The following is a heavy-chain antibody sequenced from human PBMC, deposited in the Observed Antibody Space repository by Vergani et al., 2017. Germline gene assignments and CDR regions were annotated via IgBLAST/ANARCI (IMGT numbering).Heavy chain of an antibody. V-gene: IGHV4-31*11. CDR1: GGSISSGDHC. Sequence: QVQLQESGPGVVKPSQTLSLTCAVSGGSISSGDHCWTWIRQRPGKGLEWIGYSFYSGTNYDNPSLRSRLTISVDTSQNQFSLKLRSVTAADTAVYYCARVDTQVPATSHFYYMDVWGKGTTVVVSS. CDR3: ARVDTQVPATSHFYYMDV. D-gene: IGHD6-25*01. J-gene: IGHJ6*03. CDR2: SFYSGTN.